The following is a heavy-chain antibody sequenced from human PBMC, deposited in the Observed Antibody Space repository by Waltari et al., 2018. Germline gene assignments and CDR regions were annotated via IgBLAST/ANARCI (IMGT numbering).Heavy chain of an antibody. CDR1: GFTFSSYA. J-gene: IGHJ2*01. CDR2: IRGSGGST. V-gene: IGHV3-23*01. CDR3: AIRPGWYFDL. Sequence: EVQLLESGGGLVQPGGSLRLSCAASGFTFSSYAMSWVRQAPGKGLEGVSAIRGSGGSTYYADAVKGRFTISRDNSKNTLYLQMNSLRAADTAVYYCAIRPGWYFDLWGRGTLVTVSS.